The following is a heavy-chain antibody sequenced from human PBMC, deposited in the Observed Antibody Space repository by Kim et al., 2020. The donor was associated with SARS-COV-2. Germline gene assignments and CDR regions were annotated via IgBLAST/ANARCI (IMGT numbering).Heavy chain of an antibody. CDR2: INPNSGGT. J-gene: IGHJ4*02. D-gene: IGHD4-4*01. CDR3: ARSVDGNSHFDY. CDR1: GYTFTGYY. V-gene: IGHV1-2*06. Sequence: ASVKVSCKASGYTFTGYYMHWVRQAPGQGLEWMGRINPNSGGTNYAQKFQGTVTMTRDTSISTGYMELSRLRSDDSAVYYCARSVDGNSHFDYWGQETLVNVSS.